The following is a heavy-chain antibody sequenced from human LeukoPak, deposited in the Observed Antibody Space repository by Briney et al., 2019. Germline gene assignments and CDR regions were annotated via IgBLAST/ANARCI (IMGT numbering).Heavy chain of an antibody. D-gene: IGHD3-10*01. J-gene: IGHJ4*02. CDR1: GFTFSNYA. CDR2: ISGSGGST. V-gene: IGHV3-23*01. CDR3: AKDQNRGFDY. Sequence: GGSLRLSCAASGFTFSNYAMNWVRQAPGKGLEWVSAISGSGGSTYYADSVKGRFTISRDNSKNTLYLQMNSLRAEDTAVYYCAKDQNRGFDYWGQGTLVTVSS.